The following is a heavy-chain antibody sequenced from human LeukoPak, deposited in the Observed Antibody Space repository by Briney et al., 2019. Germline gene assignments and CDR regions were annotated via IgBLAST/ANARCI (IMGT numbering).Heavy chain of an antibody. J-gene: IGHJ3*02. V-gene: IGHV4-59*01. D-gene: IGHD6-13*01. CDR3: ARLTTVAPGIAVTGTDYAFDI. CDR1: GGSISSYY. Sequence: SETLSLTCTVSGGSISSYYWSWIRQPPGKGLESLGNIYYSGSTNYNPSLKSRVTISVDTSKNQFSLKLSSVTAADTAVYYCARLTTVAPGIAVTGTDYAFDIWGQGTKVTVSS. CDR2: IYYSGST.